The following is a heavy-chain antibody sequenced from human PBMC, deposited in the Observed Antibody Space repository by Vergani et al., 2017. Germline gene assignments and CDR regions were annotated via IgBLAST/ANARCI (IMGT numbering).Heavy chain of an antibody. V-gene: IGHV3-30-3*01. Sequence: VQLLESGGGLVQPGRSLRLSCAASGFTFDAYAMHWVRQAPGKGLEWVAVISYDGSNKYYADSVKGRFTISRDNSKTTLYLQMNSLRAEDTAVYYCARVTPPEYQRMTMIAAAFDIWGQGTMVTVSS. CDR1: GFTFDAYA. J-gene: IGHJ3*02. D-gene: IGHD3-22*01. CDR2: ISYDGSNK. CDR3: ARVTPPEYQRMTMIAAAFDI.